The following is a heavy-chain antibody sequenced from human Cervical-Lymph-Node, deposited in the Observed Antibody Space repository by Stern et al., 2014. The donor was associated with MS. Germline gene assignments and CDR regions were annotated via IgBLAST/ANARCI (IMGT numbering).Heavy chain of an antibody. Sequence: QVQLVQSGGGVVQPGRSLRLSCAASGFAFSDYGMHWVRQAPGKGLEWVAVFSFDGRDKFYADSVKGRCTISRDNSQNTLHLQVNSLRTEDTALYYCAKASSGGYDFRLAETWGQGTLVIVSS. D-gene: IGHD5-12*01. CDR2: FSFDGRDK. CDR3: AKASSGGYDFRLAET. CDR1: GFAFSDYG. V-gene: IGHV3-30*18. J-gene: IGHJ5*02.